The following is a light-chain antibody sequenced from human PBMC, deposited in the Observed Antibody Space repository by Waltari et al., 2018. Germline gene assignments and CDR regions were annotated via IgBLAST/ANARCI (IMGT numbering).Light chain of an antibody. CDR2: AAS. CDR3: QQGNSFPHT. Sequence: DIQMTQSPSSVSASVGDSVTITCRASQGISNWLAWYQQKPGKAPNLLIYAASSLQSGVPPRFSGSGSGTDFTLTISSLQPEDFATYYCQQGNSFPHTFGGGTKVELK. CDR1: QGISNW. V-gene: IGKV1-12*01. J-gene: IGKJ4*01.